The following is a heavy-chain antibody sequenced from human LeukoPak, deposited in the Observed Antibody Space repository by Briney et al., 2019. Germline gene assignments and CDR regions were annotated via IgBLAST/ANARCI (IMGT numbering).Heavy chain of an antibody. V-gene: IGHV4-61*02. CDR3: ARIGIAAAGTISYYYMDV. CDR2: IYTSGST. D-gene: IGHD6-13*01. J-gene: IGHJ6*03. Sequence: NSSETLSLTCTVSGGSISSGSYYWSWIRQPAGKGLEWIGRIYTSGSTNYNPSLKSRVTISVDTSKNQFSLKLSSVTAADTAVYYCARIGIAAAGTISYYYMDVWGKGTTVTVSS. CDR1: GGSISSGSYY.